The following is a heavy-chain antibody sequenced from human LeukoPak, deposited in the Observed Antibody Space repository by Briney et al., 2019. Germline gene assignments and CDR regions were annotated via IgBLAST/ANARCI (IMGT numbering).Heavy chain of an antibody. CDR3: VRGRLLRSTKHVDY. Sequence: GGSLRLSCAASGFPVNKYEMHWVRQAPGKGLEWVSYIDAGAASTNYPDSVWGRFTISRDNAQNSVHLQMNSRRDEDTAVYYCVRGRLLRSTKHVDYWGQGALVTVSS. D-gene: IGHD2-21*02. V-gene: IGHV3-48*03. CDR2: IDAGAAST. CDR1: GFPVNKYE. J-gene: IGHJ4*02.